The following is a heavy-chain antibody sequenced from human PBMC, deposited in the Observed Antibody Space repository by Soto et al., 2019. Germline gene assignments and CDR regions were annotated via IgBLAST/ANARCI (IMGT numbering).Heavy chain of an antibody. CDR1: GFTFSSYG. Sequence: GGSLRLSCAASGFTFSSYGMHWVRQAPGKGLEWVAVISYDGSNKYYADSVKGRFTISRDNSKNTLYLQMNSLRAEDTAVYYCAVYCSGGSCYDVSYMDVWGKGTTVTVSS. J-gene: IGHJ6*03. CDR3: AVYCSGGSCYDVSYMDV. V-gene: IGHV3-30*03. D-gene: IGHD2-15*01. CDR2: ISYDGSNK.